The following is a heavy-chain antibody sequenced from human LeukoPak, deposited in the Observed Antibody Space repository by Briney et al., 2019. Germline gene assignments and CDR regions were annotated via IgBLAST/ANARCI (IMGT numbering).Heavy chain of an antibody. CDR2: INYSGST. J-gene: IGHJ4*02. CDR3: ARHGGPYGLNY. V-gene: IGHV4-39*01. D-gene: IGHD3-10*01. Sequence: SETLSLTCTVSGGSISSSSYFWGWIRQPPGKGLEWIGSINYSGSTYYNPSLKSRVTISVDTSKNQFSLKLSSVTAADTAVYYCARHGGPYGLNYWGQGTLVTVSS. CDR1: GGSISSSSYF.